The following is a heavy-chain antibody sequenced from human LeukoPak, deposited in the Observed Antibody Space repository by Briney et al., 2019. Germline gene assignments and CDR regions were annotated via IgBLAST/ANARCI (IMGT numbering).Heavy chain of an antibody. D-gene: IGHD3-10*01. CDR2: ISCDGSNK. CDR3: ARDRGLRVLLWFGELWD. J-gene: IGHJ4*02. V-gene: IGHV3-30-3*01. Sequence: GGSLRLSCAASGFTFSSYAMHWVRQAPGKGLEWVAVISCDGSNKYYADSVKGRFTISRDNSKNTLYLQMNSLRAEDTAVYYCARDRGLRVLLWFGELWDWGQGTLVTVSS. CDR1: GFTFSSYA.